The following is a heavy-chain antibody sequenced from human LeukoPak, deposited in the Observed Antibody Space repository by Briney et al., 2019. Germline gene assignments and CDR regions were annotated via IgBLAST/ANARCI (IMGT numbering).Heavy chain of an antibody. CDR3: ASVVVPAAIDYYYYYMDV. V-gene: IGHV1-69*13. J-gene: IGHJ6*03. Sequence: VKVSCKASGGTFSSYAISWVRQAPGQGLEWMGGIIPIFGTANYAQKFQGRVTITTDESTSTAYMELSSLRSEDTAVYYCASVVVPAAIDYYYYYMDVWGKGTTVTVSS. D-gene: IGHD2-2*02. CDR1: GGTFSSYA. CDR2: IIPIFGTA.